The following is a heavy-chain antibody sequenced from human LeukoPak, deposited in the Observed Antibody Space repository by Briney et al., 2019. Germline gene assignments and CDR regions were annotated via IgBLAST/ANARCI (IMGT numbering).Heavy chain of an antibody. CDR1: GGSISSYY. CDR3: ARLASGGVYYYYGMDV. V-gene: IGHV4-59*08. CDR2: IYYSGST. D-gene: IGHD2-15*01. J-gene: IGHJ6*02. Sequence: PSETLSLTCTVSGGSISSYYWSWIRQPPGKGLEWIGYIYYSGSTNYNPSLKGRVTISVDTSKNQFSLKLSSVTAADTAVYYCARLASGGVYYYYGMDVWGQGTTVTVSS.